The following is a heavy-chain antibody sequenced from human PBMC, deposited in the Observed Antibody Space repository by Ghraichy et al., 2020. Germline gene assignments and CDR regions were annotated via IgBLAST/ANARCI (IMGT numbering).Heavy chain of an antibody. Sequence: SETLSLTCTVSGGSISSGSNFWGWIRQPPGKGLEWIGNIYYSGSTYYNPSLKSRVTISVDTSRNQFSLKLSSVTVADTAVYYCARVHCSSSTCFFPDAFDMWGQGIVVTVSP. V-gene: IGHV4-39*01. D-gene: IGHD2-15*01. CDR2: IYYSGST. J-gene: IGHJ3*02. CDR3: ARVHCSSSTCFFPDAFDM. CDR1: GGSISSGSNF.